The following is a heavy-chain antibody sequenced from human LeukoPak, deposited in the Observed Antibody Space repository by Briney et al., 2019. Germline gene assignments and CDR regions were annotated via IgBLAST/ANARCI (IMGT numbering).Heavy chain of an antibody. V-gene: IGHV3-23*01. D-gene: IGHD2-15*01. CDR2: ISGSDDTT. CDR1: GFTFSSYA. Sequence: PGGSLRLSCAASGFTFSSYAMSWVRQAPGKGLEWVSVISGSDDTTYYADSVKGQITISRDNSKNTLYVQMNSLRAEDTAVYYCAKGLGGSCHSGLDHWGQGTLVTVSS. J-gene: IGHJ4*02. CDR3: AKGLGGSCHSGLDH.